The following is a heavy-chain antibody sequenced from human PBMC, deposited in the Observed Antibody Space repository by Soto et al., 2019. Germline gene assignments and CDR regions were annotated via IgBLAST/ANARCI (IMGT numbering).Heavy chain of an antibody. J-gene: IGHJ4*02. D-gene: IGHD2-8*01. CDR1: EGTFSSYA. CDR2: IIPIFGTA. V-gene: IGHV1-69*01. CDR3: ARAVLYGEDSYYFDY. Sequence: QVQLVQSGAEVKKPGSSVKVSCKASEGTFSSYAISWVRQAPGQGLEWMGGIIPIFGTANYAQKFQGRVTITADESTSTAYMELSSLRSEDTAVYYCARAVLYGEDSYYFDYWGQGTLVTVSS.